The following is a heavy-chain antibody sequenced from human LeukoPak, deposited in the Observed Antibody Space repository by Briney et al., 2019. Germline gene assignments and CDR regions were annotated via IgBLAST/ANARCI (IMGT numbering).Heavy chain of an antibody. D-gene: IGHD3-10*01. Sequence: PSETXXLTCTVSGASITNSLYYWGWIRQPPGXGLEWIATVYYTGSTYYNPSLKSRVTISIDTSKSHFSLKLSSVTAADMAVYYCARQDFGSGILPGYWGQGTLVTVSS. CDR1: GASITNSLYY. V-gene: IGHV4-39*01. CDR2: VYYTGST. CDR3: ARQDFGSGILPGY. J-gene: IGHJ4*02.